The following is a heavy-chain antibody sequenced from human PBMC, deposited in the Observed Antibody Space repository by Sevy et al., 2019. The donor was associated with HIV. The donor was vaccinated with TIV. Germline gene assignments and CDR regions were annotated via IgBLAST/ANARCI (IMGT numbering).Heavy chain of an antibody. CDR3: ARSQRPTIFAVVSRTDYYYYMDV. CDR2: ITAYNGNT. Sequence: ASVKVSCKASGYTFTSYGISWVRQAPGQGLEWMGWITAYNGNTNYAQKLQGRVTMTTDTSTSTAYMELRSLRSDDTAVYYCARSQRPTIFAVVSRTDYYYYMDVWGKGTTVTVSS. V-gene: IGHV1-18*01. CDR1: GYTFTSYG. J-gene: IGHJ6*03. D-gene: IGHD3-3*01.